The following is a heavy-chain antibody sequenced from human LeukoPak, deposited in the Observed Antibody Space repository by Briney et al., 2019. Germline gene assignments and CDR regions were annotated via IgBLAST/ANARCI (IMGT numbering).Heavy chain of an antibody. J-gene: IGHJ4*02. V-gene: IGHV4-34*01. Sequence: SETLSLTCAVYGGSFGGYYWSWIRQPPGKGLEWIGEINHSGSTNYNPSLKSRVTISVDTSKNQFSLKLSSVTAADTAVYYCARGSRTFDYWGQGTLVTVSS. CDR3: ARGSRTFDY. CDR2: INHSGST. CDR1: GGSFGGYY.